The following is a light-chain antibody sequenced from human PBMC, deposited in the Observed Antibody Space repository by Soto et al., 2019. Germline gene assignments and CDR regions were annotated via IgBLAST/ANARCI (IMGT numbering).Light chain of an antibody. CDR1: QSIDSKY. CDR3: QHYGTSPGT. CDR2: GAS. J-gene: IGKJ1*01. V-gene: IGKV3-20*01. Sequence: EIVLTQSPGTLSLSPGERATLSCRASQSIDSKYLGWYQQKPGQTPRLLIYGASSRATGIPDRFSGSGSGTDFILTISRLEPEDFAVYYCQHYGTSPGTFGQGTKVEIK.